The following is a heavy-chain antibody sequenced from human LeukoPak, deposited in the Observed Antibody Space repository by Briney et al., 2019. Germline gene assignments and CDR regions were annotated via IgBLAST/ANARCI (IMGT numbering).Heavy chain of an antibody. CDR3: AKDFGGIAVAGGFFDY. V-gene: IGHV3-9*01. J-gene: IGHJ4*02. CDR2: ISWNSGNI. Sequence: PGRSLRLSCAASGFTFDDYAMHWVRQAPRKGLEWVSGISWNSGNIGYADSVKGRFTISRDNAKNSLYLQMNSLRAEDTALYYCAKDFGGIAVAGGFFDYWGQGTLVTVSS. D-gene: IGHD6-19*01. CDR1: GFTFDDYA.